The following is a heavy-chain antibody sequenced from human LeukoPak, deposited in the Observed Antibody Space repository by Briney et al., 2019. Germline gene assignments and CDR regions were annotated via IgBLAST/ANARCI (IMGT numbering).Heavy chain of an antibody. V-gene: IGHV1-8*01. D-gene: IGHD3-10*01. CDR2: MNPNSGNT. J-gene: IGHJ6*02. Sequence: RASVKVSCKASGYTFSSYDINWVRQATGQGLEWMGWMNPNSGNTGYAQKFQGRVTMTRNTSISTAYMELSSLRSEDTAVYYCARSYYGSGSYYIGYYYYYYGMDVWGQGTTVTVSS. CDR3: ARSYYGSGSYYIGYYYYYYGMDV. CDR1: GYTFSSYD.